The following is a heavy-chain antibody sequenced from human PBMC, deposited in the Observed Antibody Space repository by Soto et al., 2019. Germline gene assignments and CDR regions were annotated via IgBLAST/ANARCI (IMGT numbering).Heavy chain of an antibody. CDR1: RCSISNDY. V-gene: IGHV4-59*12. CDR2: ISSSGRT. Sequence: SETLSLTCTFSRCSISNDYWSLTRQLPGNGLEWIGYISSSGRTNYNPSLKSRVSISVDTSKNQFSLKLSSVTAADTAVYYCASGGAPMVRGVRGYMDVWGKGTTVTVSS. CDR3: ASGGAPMVRGVRGYMDV. J-gene: IGHJ6*03. D-gene: IGHD3-10*01.